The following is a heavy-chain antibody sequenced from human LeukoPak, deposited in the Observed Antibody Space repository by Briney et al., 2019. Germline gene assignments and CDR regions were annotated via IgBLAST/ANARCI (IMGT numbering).Heavy chain of an antibody. CDR1: GFIFSSYS. J-gene: IGHJ6*02. CDR3: ARGAGTPSYYYYGMDV. Sequence: PGGSLRLSCAASGFIFSSYSMNWVRQAPGKGLEWVSSISSSSSYIYYADSVKGRFTISRDNSKNTLYLQMNSLRAEDTAVYYCARGAGTPSYYYYGMDVWGQGTTVTVSS. V-gene: IGHV3-21*04. CDR2: ISSSSSYI. D-gene: IGHD6-19*01.